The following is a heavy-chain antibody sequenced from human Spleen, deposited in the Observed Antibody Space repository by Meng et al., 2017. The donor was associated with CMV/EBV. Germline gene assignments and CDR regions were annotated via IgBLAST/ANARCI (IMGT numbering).Heavy chain of an antibody. J-gene: IGHJ5*02. CDR1: GGSISSYY. CDR2: IYYSGST. V-gene: IGHV4-59*01. Sequence: SETLSLTCTVSGGSISSYYWSWIRQPPGKGLEWIGYIYYSGSTNYNPSLKSRVTISVDTSKNQFSLKLSSVTAADTAVYYCARRRWPAGALDPWGQGTPVTVSS. D-gene: IGHD2-2*01. CDR3: ARRRWPAGALDP.